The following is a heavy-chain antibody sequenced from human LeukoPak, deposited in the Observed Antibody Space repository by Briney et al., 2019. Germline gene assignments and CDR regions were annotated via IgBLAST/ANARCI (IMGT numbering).Heavy chain of an antibody. CDR1: GYTFTDYY. CDR3: AKGELHWFDP. Sequence: ATVKISCKVSGYTFTDYYMHWVQQAPGKGPEWMGLVDPEDGETIYAEKFQGRVTITADTSTDTAYMELSSLRSEDTAVYYCAKGELHWFDPWGQGALVTVSS. D-gene: IGHD1-26*01. V-gene: IGHV1-69-2*01. J-gene: IGHJ5*02. CDR2: VDPEDGET.